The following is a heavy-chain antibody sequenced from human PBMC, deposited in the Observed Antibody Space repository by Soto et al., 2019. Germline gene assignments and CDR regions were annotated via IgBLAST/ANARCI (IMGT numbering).Heavy chain of an antibody. V-gene: IGHV3-21*01. Sequence: EVQLVESGGGLVKPGGSLRLSCAASGFTFSSYSMNWVRQAPGKGLEWVSSISSSSSYIYYADSVKGRFTIARDNAKNSLYLQMNSLRAEDTAVYYCARNFYYYYYMDVWGKGTTVTVSS. CDR1: GFTFSSYS. CDR2: ISSSSSYI. J-gene: IGHJ6*03. D-gene: IGHD1-7*01. CDR3: ARNFYYYYYMDV.